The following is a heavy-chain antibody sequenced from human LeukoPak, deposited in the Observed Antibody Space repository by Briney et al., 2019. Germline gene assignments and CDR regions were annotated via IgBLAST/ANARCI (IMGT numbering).Heavy chain of an antibody. CDR2: ISSSSSTI. J-gene: IGHJ4*02. CDR3: AKDRYGSGSYYSY. Sequence: PGGSLRLSCAASGLTFSSYSMNWVRQAPGKGLEWVSYISSSSSTIYYADSVKGRFTISRDNAKNSLYLQMNSLRAEDTAVYYCAKDRYGSGSYYSYWGQGTLVTVSS. CDR1: GLTFSSYS. V-gene: IGHV3-48*01. D-gene: IGHD3-10*01.